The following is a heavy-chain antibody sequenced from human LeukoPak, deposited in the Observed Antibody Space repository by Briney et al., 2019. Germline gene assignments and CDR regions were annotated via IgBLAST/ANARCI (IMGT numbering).Heavy chain of an antibody. CDR2: IKQDGSGK. J-gene: IGHJ6*03. CDR3: ARDKEFGDYYYYYYMDV. Sequence: GGSLRLSCAASGFTFSSYWMSWVRQAPGKGLEWVANIKQDGSGKYYVDSVKGRFTISRDNAKNSLYLQMNSLRAEDTAVYYCARDKEFGDYYYYYYMDVWGKGTTVTISS. CDR1: GFTFSSYW. V-gene: IGHV3-7*01. D-gene: IGHD2-21*02.